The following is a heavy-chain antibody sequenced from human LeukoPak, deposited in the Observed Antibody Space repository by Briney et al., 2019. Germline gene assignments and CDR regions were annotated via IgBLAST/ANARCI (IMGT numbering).Heavy chain of an antibody. D-gene: IGHD5-18*01. V-gene: IGHV1-69*05. CDR2: IIPIFGTA. Sequence: SVKVSCKASGGTFSSYAISWVRQAPGQGLEWMGGIIPIFGTANYARKFQGRVTITTDESTSTAYMELSSLRSEDTAVYYCAILGQRGYSYGFHYWGQGTLVTVSS. CDR1: GGTFSSYA. J-gene: IGHJ4*02. CDR3: AILGQRGYSYGFHY.